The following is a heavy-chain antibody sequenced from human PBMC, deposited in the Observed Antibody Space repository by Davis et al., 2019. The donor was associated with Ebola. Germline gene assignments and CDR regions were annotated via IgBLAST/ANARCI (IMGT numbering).Heavy chain of an antibody. CDR1: GFTFSSYA. CDR2: ISGSSGST. D-gene: IGHD3-16*02. CDR3: VNPLYYYYNMDV. J-gene: IGHJ6*03. V-gene: IGHV3-23*01. Sequence: GESLKISCAASGFTFSSYAMSWVRQAPGKGLEWVSAISGSSGSTHYADSVKGRFTISRDNSMNTVYLQMNSLTGEDTAVYYCVNPLYYYYNMDVWGKGTTVTVSS.